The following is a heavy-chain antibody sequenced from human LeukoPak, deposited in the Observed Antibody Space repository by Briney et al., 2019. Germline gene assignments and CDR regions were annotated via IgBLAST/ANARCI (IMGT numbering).Heavy chain of an antibody. CDR3: ARDGVFRFEVGDVYYYYMDV. D-gene: IGHD2-21*02. CDR2: IHPNSGDT. Sequence: ASVKVSCKASGYIFTGYYIHWVRQAPGQGLEWMGWIHPNSGDTKYARKFQGRVTMTRDTSNNTVYMDLTRLIFDDTAMYYCARDGVFRFEVGDVYYYYMDVWGKGTTVIISS. V-gene: IGHV1-2*02. CDR1: GYIFTGYY. J-gene: IGHJ6*03.